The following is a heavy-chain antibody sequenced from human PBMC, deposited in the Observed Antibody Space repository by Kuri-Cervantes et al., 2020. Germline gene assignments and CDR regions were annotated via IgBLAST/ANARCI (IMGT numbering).Heavy chain of an antibody. Sequence: GGSLRLSWAASGFTFSDYYMSWVRQAPGKGLEWVAVISYDGSNKYYADSVKGRFTISRDNSKNTLYLQMNSLRAEDTAVYYCAEDGGLGMRAFDIWGQGTMVTVSS. D-gene: IGHD1-26*01. V-gene: IGHV3-30*18. CDR2: ISYDGSNK. CDR1: GFTFSDYY. CDR3: AEDGGLGMRAFDI. J-gene: IGHJ3*02.